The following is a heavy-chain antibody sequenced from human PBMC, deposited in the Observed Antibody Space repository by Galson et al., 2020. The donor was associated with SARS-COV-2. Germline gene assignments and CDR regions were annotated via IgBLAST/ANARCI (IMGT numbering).Heavy chain of an antibody. Sequence: GGSLRLSCAASGFTLSSNSMNWVRQTPGKGLEWVSSISSSGSYRDYADSVKGRFTISRDNAKNSLYLQMNSLGVEDTAVYYCARMSSDFLNDYYSSDFEYWGQGTLVTVSS. CDR2: ISSSGSYR. V-gene: IGHV3-21*01. CDR3: ARMSSDFLNDYYSSDFEY. D-gene: IGHD3-3*01. J-gene: IGHJ4*02. CDR1: GFTLSSNS.